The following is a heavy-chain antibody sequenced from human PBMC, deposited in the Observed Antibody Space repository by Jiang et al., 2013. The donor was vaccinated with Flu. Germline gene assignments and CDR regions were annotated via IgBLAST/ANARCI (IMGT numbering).Heavy chain of an antibody. CDR2: TYYRSKWYN. V-gene: IGHV6-1*01. J-gene: IGHJ4*02. CDR3: ARDHPFGVVIN. Sequence: NWIRQSPSRGLEWLGRTYYRSKWYNDYTVSVKSRITINPDTSKNQFSLQLNSVTPEDTAVYYCARDHPFGVVINWGQGTLVTVSS. D-gene: IGHD3-3*01.